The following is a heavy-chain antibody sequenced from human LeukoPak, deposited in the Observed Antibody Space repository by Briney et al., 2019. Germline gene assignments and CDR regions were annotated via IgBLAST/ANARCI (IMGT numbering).Heavy chain of an antibody. D-gene: IGHD6-13*01. CDR1: GASISSYY. V-gene: IGHV4-59*08. J-gene: IGHJ4*02. CDR2: IHDSGST. Sequence: SETLSLTCTVSGASISSYYWSWIRQPPGKRLEWIGYIHDSGSTNYNPSLKSRVTISVDTSKKQFSLKLSSVTAADTAVYYCARGLGSSWYYFDYWGQGTLVTASS. CDR3: ARGLGSSWYYFDY.